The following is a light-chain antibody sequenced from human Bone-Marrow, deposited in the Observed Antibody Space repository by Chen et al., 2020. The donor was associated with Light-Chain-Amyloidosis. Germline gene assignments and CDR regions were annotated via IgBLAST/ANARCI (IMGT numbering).Light chain of an antibody. J-gene: IGLJ3*02. CDR1: SGSIATNY. CDR3: QSYHGSRPGV. V-gene: IGLV6-57*01. Sequence: NFMLTQPHSVSESPGKTVIISCTRSSGSIATNYVQWYQQHLGSSPTTVIYEDDQRPSEVPDRFSGSNDRSSNSASLTISGLKTEDEADYYCQSYHGSRPGVFGGGTKLTVL. CDR2: EDD.